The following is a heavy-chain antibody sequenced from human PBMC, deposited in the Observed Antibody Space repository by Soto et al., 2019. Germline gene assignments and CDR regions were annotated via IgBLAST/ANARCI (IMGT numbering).Heavy chain of an antibody. J-gene: IGHJ4*02. CDR1: GGTITSDDYH. CDR2: IYYSGT. Sequence: LSLTCTVSGGTITSDDYHWTWIRQPPGKGLEWIGFIYYSGTYYNPSLRGRVTISVDTSMNEFSLKLSSVTAADTAVYYCARDLAYCASGSCYAKWGSWGQGTLVTVSS. CDR3: ARDLAYCASGSCYAKWGS. D-gene: IGHD2-15*01. V-gene: IGHV4-30-4*01.